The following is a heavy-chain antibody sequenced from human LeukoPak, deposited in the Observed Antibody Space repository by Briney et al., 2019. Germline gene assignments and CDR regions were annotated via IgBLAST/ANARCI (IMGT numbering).Heavy chain of an antibody. CDR1: GFTFSSYG. V-gene: IGHV3-30*02. J-gene: IGHJ3*02. CDR2: IRYDGSNK. D-gene: IGHD3-10*01. Sequence: GGSLRLSCAASGFTFSSYGMHWVRQAPGKGLEWVAFIRYDGSNKYYADSVKGRFTISRDNSKNTLYLQMNSLRAEDTAVYYCARVGRESLRGGGAFDIWGQGTMVTVSS. CDR3: ARVGRESLRGGGAFDI.